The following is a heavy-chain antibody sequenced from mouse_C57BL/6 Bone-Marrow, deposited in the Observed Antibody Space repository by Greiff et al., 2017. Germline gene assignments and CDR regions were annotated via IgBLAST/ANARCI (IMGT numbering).Heavy chain of an antibody. CDR1: GFTFSNYW. J-gene: IGHJ4*01. CDR2: IRLKSDNYAT. CDR3: TGGGLRWAMDY. V-gene: IGHV6-3*01. Sequence: EVQGVESGGGLVQPGGSMKLSCVASGFTFSNYWMNWVRQSPAKGLEWVAQIRLKSDNYATHYAESVKGRFTISRDDSKSSVYLQMNHLRAEDTGMYYCTGGGLRWAMDYWGQGTSVTVSA. D-gene: IGHD2-2*01.